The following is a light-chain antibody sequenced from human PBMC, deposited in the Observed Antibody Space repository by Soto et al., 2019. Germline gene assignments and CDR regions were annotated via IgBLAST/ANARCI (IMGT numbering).Light chain of an antibody. CDR2: FNIDGSH. CDR1: SGHSRYA. J-gene: IGLJ2*01. CDR3: QSWASGIPV. V-gene: IGLV4-69*01. Sequence: QLVLTQSPSASASLGASVKLTCTLSSGHSRYAIAWHQQQPEKGPRYLMKFNIDGSHTKGDGVPDRSAGSSSGAERYLTISGLQSEDEADDYGQSWASGIPVFGGGTKLTVL.